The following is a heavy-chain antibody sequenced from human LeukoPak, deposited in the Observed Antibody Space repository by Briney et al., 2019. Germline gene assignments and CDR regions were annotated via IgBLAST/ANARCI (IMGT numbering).Heavy chain of an antibody. CDR2: VYYNGNS. J-gene: IGHJ4*02. CDR3: WNPPWGKTLAGSEN. Sequence: SETLSLTCTVSGGSISTGFHYWGWIRQPPGRGLEWIGSVYYNGNSRYNPSLKSRLTLSVDTSKNQFSLSLNSVAVADTGIYFLWNPPWGKTLAGSENWGPGTLVSVSS. V-gene: IGHV4-39*01. D-gene: IGHD6-19*01. CDR1: GGSISTGFHY.